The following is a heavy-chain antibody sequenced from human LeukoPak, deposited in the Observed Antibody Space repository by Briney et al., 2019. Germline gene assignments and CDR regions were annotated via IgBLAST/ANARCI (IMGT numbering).Heavy chain of an antibody. CDR1: GYTSTGYY. J-gene: IGHJ4*02. D-gene: IGHD3-22*01. Sequence: ASVKVSCKASGYTSTGYYMHWVRQAPGQGLEWMGWINPNSGGTNYAQKFQGRVTMTRDTSISTAYMELSRLRSDDTAVYYCATLYYYDSSGYDWGQGTLVTVSS. V-gene: IGHV1-2*02. CDR2: INPNSGGT. CDR3: ATLYYYDSSGYD.